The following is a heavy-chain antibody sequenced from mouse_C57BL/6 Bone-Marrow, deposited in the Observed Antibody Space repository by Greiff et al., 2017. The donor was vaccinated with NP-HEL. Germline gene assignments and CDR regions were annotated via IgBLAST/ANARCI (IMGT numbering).Heavy chain of an antibody. J-gene: IGHJ2*01. Sequence: VQLQQSGAELVRPGTSVKMSCKASGYTFTNYWIGWAKQRPGHGLEWIGDIYPGGGYTNYNEKFKGKATLTADKSSSTAYMQFSSLTSEDSAIYYCARRTPCPSYVDYWGQGTTLTVSS. CDR2: IYPGGGYT. CDR1: GYTFTNYW. CDR3: ARRTPCPSYVDY. V-gene: IGHV1-63*01.